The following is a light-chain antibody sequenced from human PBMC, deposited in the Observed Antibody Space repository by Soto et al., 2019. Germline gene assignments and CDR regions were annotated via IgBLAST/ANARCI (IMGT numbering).Light chain of an antibody. Sequence: DIQMTQSPSSLSASVGDRVTITCQASQDIKNYLNWYQQKSGKAPKLLIYDASDLETGVPSRLSGSGSGTDFTFTINSLQPEDIATYYCQQYDNLPLTLGGGTKVDIK. J-gene: IGKJ4*01. CDR3: QQYDNLPLT. CDR1: QDIKNY. CDR2: DAS. V-gene: IGKV1-33*01.